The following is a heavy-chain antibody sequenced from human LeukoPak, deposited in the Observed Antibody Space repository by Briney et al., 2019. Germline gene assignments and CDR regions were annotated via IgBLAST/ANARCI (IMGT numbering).Heavy chain of an antibody. J-gene: IGHJ4*02. V-gene: IGHV4-34*01. D-gene: IGHD3-22*01. CDR3: ARGVPVYYYDSRYSKYYFDY. Sequence: SETLSLTCTVSGGSISSYYWSWIRQPPGKGLEWIGEINHSGSTNYNPSLKSRVTISVDTSKNQFSLKLSSVTAADTAVYYCARGVPVYYYDSRYSKYYFDYWGQGTLVTVSS. CDR1: GGSISSYY. CDR2: INHSGST.